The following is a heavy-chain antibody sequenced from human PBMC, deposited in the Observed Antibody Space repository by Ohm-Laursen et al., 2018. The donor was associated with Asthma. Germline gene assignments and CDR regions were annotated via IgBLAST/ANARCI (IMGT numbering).Heavy chain of an antibody. CDR3: VRGRWRGGIASSTYRGLDV. CDR2: ITNAGAT. Sequence: SLRLSCVASGFTLSDNDIHWVRQVTGEGLEWVSQITNAGATYYEGSVRGRFTISRDNAKNSVSLQMNSLTAGDTAVYYCVRGRWRGGIASSTYRGLDVWGQGTKVTVSS. V-gene: IGHV3-13*01. CDR1: GFTLSDND. J-gene: IGHJ6*02. D-gene: IGHD3-3*01.